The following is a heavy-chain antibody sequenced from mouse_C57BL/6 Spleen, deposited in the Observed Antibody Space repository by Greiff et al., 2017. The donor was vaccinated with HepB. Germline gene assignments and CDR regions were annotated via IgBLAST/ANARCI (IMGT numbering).Heavy chain of an antibody. Sequence: VQLQQSGAELVRPGASVKLSCTASGFNIKDDYMHWVKQRPEQGLEWIGWIDPENGDTEYASKFQGKATITADTSSNTAYLQLSSLTSEDTAVYYCTPLPSFAYWGQGTLVTVSA. V-gene: IGHV14-4*01. CDR1: GFNIKDDY. CDR2: IDPENGDT. CDR3: TPLPSFAY. J-gene: IGHJ3*01.